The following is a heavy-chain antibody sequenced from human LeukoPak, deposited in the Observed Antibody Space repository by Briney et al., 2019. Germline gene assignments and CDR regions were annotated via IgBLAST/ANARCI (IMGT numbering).Heavy chain of an antibody. CDR2: VNPSGGST. Sequence: ASVRVSCKASGYTFTSYFIHWVREAPGRGLEWMGVVNPSGGSTSYAQKFQGRVTLTRDTSTSTAYMELSSLRSDDTAVYYGARAFVELLWFGDSIGDYWGQGTLVTVSS. V-gene: IGHV1-46*01. J-gene: IGHJ4*02. D-gene: IGHD3-10*01. CDR3: ARAFVELLWFGDSIGDY. CDR1: GYTFTSYF.